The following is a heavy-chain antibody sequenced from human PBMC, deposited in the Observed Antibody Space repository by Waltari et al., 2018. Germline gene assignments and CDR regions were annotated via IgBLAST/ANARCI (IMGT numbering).Heavy chain of an antibody. CDR1: GGSFSGYY. D-gene: IGHD3-10*01. CDR3: ARGGDYYGSGSPFDY. CDR2: INHSGST. V-gene: IGHV4-34*01. Sequence: QVQLQQWGAGLLKPSETLSLTCAVYGGSFSGYYWSWIRQPPGKGLEWIGEINHSGSTNYNPSLKSRVTISVDTSKNQFSLKLSSVTAADTAVYYCARGGDYYGSGSPFDYWGQGTLVTVSS. J-gene: IGHJ4*02.